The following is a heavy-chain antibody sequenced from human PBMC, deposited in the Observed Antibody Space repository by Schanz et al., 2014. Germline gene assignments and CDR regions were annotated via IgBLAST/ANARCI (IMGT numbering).Heavy chain of an antibody. CDR1: GYTFTDYH. CDR3: ARDQTGTTNWFDP. CDR2: INPYSGAT. Sequence: QVQLVQSGAELKNPGASVKVSCKSSGYTFTDYHIHWVRQTPGQGLEWMGCINPYSGATYYAQKFQGRVTLTSDASLTTVYMEVHSLTSDDTAVFFCARDQTGTTNWFDPWGQGTLVTVSS. V-gene: IGHV1-2*02. D-gene: IGHD1-7*01. J-gene: IGHJ5*02.